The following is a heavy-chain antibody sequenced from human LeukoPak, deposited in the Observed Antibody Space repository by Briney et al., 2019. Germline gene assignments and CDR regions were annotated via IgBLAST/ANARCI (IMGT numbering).Heavy chain of an antibody. Sequence: SVKVSCKASGYTFTGYYMHWVRQAPGQGLEWMGGIIPIFGTANYAQKFQGRVTITADESTSTAYMELSSLRSEDTAVYYCARDGVTIQFDPWGQGTLVTVSS. CDR1: GYTFTGYY. CDR3: ARDGVTIQFDP. J-gene: IGHJ5*02. CDR2: IIPIFGTA. D-gene: IGHD3-9*01. V-gene: IGHV1-69*13.